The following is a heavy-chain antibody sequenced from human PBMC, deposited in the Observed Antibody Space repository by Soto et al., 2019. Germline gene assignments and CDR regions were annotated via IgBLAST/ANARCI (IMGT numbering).Heavy chain of an antibody. CDR3: ARGGNSAFWEYYFDY. CDR1: GGSISSSSYY. D-gene: IGHD3-3*02. V-gene: IGHV4-39*07. CDR2: IYYSGST. J-gene: IGHJ4*02. Sequence: SETLSLTCTVSGGSISSSSYYWGWIRQPPGKGLEWIGSIYYSGSTYYNPSLKSRVTISVDTSKNQFSLKLSSVTAADTAVYYCARGGNSAFWEYYFDYWGQGTLVTVSS.